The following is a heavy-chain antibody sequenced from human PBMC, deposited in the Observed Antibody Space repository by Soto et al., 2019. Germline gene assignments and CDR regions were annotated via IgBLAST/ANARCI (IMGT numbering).Heavy chain of an antibody. CDR3: ARLSGYCSSTSCWRSGDYYYYMDV. Sequence: GESLKISCKGSGYSFTSYWIGWVRQMPGKGLEWMGIIYPGDSDTRYSPSFQGQVTISADKSISTAYLQWSSLKASDTAMYYCARLSGYCSSTSCWRSGDYYYYMDVWGKGTTVTVSS. CDR2: IYPGDSDT. J-gene: IGHJ6*03. V-gene: IGHV5-51*01. CDR1: GYSFTSYW. D-gene: IGHD2-2*01.